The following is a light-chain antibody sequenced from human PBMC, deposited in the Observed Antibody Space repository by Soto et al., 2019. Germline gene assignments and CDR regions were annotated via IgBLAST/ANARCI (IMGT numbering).Light chain of an antibody. CDR2: DVN. J-gene: IGLJ3*02. Sequence: QSALTQPPSASGSPGQSVTISCTGTSSDVGVYNYVSWYQQLPGKAPKLMIYDVNKRPSGVPDRFSGSKSGNTASLTVSGLQAEYEADYYCISYAGSSIWVFGGGTKLTVL. V-gene: IGLV2-8*01. CDR1: SSDVGVYNY. CDR3: ISYAGSSIWV.